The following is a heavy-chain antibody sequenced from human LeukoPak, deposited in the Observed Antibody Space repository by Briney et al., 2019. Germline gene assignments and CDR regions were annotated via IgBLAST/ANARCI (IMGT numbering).Heavy chain of an antibody. CDR2: IIPIFGTA. V-gene: IGHV1-69*13. J-gene: IGHJ6*02. CDR3: ARVGLTIFGVAYYGMDV. CDR1: GYTFTSYG. Sequence: GASVKVSCKASGYTFTSYGISWVRQAPGQGLEWMGGIIPIFGTANYAQKFQGRVTITADESTSTAYMELSSLRSEDTAVYYCARVGLTIFGVAYYGMDVWGQGTTVTVSS. D-gene: IGHD3-3*01.